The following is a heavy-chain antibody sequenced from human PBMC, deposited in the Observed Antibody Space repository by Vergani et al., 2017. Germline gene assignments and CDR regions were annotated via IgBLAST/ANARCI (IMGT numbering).Heavy chain of an antibody. CDR3: AKITGDGPGY. J-gene: IGHJ4*02. Sequence: QVQLVESGGGVVQPGTSLRLSCEASGFKFSQFGMHWVRQGPGKGLEWVAFIRYDGSNKYYADSVKGRFTISRDNSKNTLYLQMNSLRAEDTAVYYCAKITGDGPGYWGQGTLVTVSS. CDR2: IRYDGSNK. V-gene: IGHV3-30*02. CDR1: GFKFSQFG. D-gene: IGHD7-27*01.